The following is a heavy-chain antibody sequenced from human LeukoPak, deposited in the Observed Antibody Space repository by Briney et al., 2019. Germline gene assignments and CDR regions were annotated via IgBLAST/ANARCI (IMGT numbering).Heavy chain of an antibody. Sequence: GGSLRLSCAASGFIFRSYGMNWVRQAPGKGLEWVSGIYTNGRDRYADSVKGRFTISRDNSKNTLYLQMHSLRVEDTAVYYCARDRVNPIKYYYDSSGYPHGFGYWGQGTLVTVSS. D-gene: IGHD3-22*01. CDR1: GFIFRSYG. CDR3: ARDRVNPIKYYYDSSGYPHGFGY. V-gene: IGHV3-23*05. J-gene: IGHJ4*02. CDR2: IYTNGRDR.